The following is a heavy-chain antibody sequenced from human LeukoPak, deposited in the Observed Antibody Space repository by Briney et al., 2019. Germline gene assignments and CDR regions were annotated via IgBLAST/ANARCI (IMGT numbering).Heavy chain of an antibody. Sequence: GGSLRLSCEGSGFTLSNYAMNWVRQAPGKGLEWVSTISAGGGSTYYADSVKGRFTISRDDSKNTLYLQMNSLRAEDTALYYCARDYCSGGSCYLFDYWGRGPLVTVSS. CDR3: ARDYCSGGSCYLFDY. CDR2: ISAGGGST. CDR1: GFTLSNYA. D-gene: IGHD2-15*01. J-gene: IGHJ4*02. V-gene: IGHV3-23*01.